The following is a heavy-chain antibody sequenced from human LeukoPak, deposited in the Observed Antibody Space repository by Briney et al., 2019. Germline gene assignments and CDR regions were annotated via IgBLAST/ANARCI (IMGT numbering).Heavy chain of an antibody. D-gene: IGHD3-22*01. CDR2: VWYDESNK. J-gene: IGHJ3*02. CDR3: ASEYSSGAVDI. CDR1: GFTFRSDD. Sequence: GGSLRLSCAASGFTFRSDDMHWVRQAPGKGLEWVAVVWYDESNKYYVDSVKGRFTISRDNSKNTLYLQMNSLRVEDTALYYCASEYSSGAVDIWGQGPMVTVSS. V-gene: IGHV3-33*01.